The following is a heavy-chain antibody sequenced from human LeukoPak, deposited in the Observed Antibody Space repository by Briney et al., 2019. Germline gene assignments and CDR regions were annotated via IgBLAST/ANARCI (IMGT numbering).Heavy chain of an antibody. Sequence: PGRSQRLSCAASGFTFSSYAMHWVRQAPGKGLEWVAVISYDGSNKYYADSVKGRFTISRDNSKNTLYLQMNSLRAEDTAVYYCARVDSSGWFYDWGQGTLVTVSS. CDR1: GFTFSSYA. CDR2: ISYDGSNK. V-gene: IGHV3-30-3*01. CDR3: ARVDSSGWFYD. J-gene: IGHJ5*02. D-gene: IGHD6-19*01.